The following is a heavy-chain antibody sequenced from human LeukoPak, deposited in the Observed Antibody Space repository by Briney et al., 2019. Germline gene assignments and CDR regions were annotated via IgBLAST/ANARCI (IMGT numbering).Heavy chain of an antibody. CDR3: ARGAAVAIGWGYFDY. J-gene: IGHJ4*02. CDR2: IYPGDSDT. CDR1: GYSFTSYW. Sequence: GESLKISRKGSGYSFTSYWIGWVRQMPGKGLEWMGIIYPGDSDTRYSPSFQGQVTISADTSISTAYLQWSSLKASDTAMYYCARGAAVAIGWGYFDYWGQGTLVTVSS. V-gene: IGHV5-51*01. D-gene: IGHD2-2*02.